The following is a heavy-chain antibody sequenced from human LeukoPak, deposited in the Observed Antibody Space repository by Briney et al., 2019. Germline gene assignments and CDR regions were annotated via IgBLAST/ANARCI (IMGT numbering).Heavy chain of an antibody. Sequence: ASVKVSCKASGYTFTGYYMHWVRQAPGQGLEWMGWINPNSGGTNYAQKFQGRVTMTRDTSISTAYMELSRLRSDDTAVYYCARDPGLYGSYYFDYWGQGTLVTVSS. CDR3: ARDPGLYGSYYFDY. V-gene: IGHV1-2*02. D-gene: IGHD3-10*01. J-gene: IGHJ4*02. CDR1: GYTFTGYY. CDR2: INPNSGGT.